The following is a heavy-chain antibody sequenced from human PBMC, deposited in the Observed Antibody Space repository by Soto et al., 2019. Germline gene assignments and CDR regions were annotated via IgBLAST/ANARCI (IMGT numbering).Heavy chain of an antibody. D-gene: IGHD6-13*01. V-gene: IGHV2-5*02. CDR3: AHSGIIAAAGTPEWFDP. CDR2: IYWDDHK. CDR1: GFSLSTSGVG. Sequence: QITLKESGPPLVKPTQTLTLTCTSSGFSLSTSGVGVGWIRQPPGKALEWLALIYWDDHKRYSPSRKSRLIITRDTSKNQVVLTMTNMDPVDTATYYCAHSGIIAAAGTPEWFDPWGQGTLVTVS. J-gene: IGHJ5*02.